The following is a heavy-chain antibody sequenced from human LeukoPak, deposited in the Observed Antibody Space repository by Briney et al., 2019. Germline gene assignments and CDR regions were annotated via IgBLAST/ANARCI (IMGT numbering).Heavy chain of an antibody. Sequence: PGGSLRLSCAASGFSFSSYSMNWVRQAPGKGLEWVSSISSSSSYIYYADSVKGRFTISRDNAKNSLYLQMNSLRAEDTAVYYCARDNGGSYWGADYWGQGTLVTVSS. CDR3: ARDNGGSYWGADY. V-gene: IGHV3-21*01. J-gene: IGHJ4*02. D-gene: IGHD1-26*01. CDR2: ISSSSSYI. CDR1: GFSFSSYS.